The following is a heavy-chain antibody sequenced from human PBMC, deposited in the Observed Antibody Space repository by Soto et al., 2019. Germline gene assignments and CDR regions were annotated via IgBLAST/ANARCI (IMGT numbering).Heavy chain of an antibody. D-gene: IGHD4-17*01. V-gene: IGHV4-4*02. CDR2: VYHTGRT. CDR3: ERIWPDGNFPPYYFDS. CDR1: GASITSHSW. Sequence: QVQLQESGPGLVKPSGSLSLTCAVSGASITSHSWWSWVRQPPGKGLEWIGEVYHTGRTNYNSSLENRVTISVDKSKNQVSLTLNSVTAAHTAVYFCERIWPDGNFPPYYFDSWGRGTLVTVSS. J-gene: IGHJ4*02.